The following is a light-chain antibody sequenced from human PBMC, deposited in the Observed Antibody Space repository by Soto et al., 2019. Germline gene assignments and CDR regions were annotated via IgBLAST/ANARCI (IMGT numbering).Light chain of an antibody. Sequence: QSVLTQPASVSGSPGQSITISCTGTSSDVGGYNYVSWYQQHPGKAPKLMIYDVSERPSGVPDRFSGSKSANTASLTISGLQAEDEADYYCCSYAGTYTLVFGGGTKLTVL. CDR1: SSDVGGYNY. CDR3: CSYAGTYTLV. J-gene: IGLJ3*02. CDR2: DVS. V-gene: IGLV2-11*01.